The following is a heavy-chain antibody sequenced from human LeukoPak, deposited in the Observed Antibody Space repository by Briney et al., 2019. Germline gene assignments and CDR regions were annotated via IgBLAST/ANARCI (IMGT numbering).Heavy chain of an antibody. CDR3: ARDRGRYCSSTSCYVGYNWFDP. Sequence: PSETLSLTCTVSGGSISSGDYYWSWIRQPPGKGLEWIGYIYYSGSTYYNPSLKSRVTISVDTSKNQFSLKLSSVTAADTAVYYCARDRGRYCSSTSCYVGYNWFDPGGQGTLVTVA. CDR1: GGSISSGDYY. D-gene: IGHD2-2*01. J-gene: IGHJ5*02. V-gene: IGHV4-30-4*01. CDR2: IYYSGST.